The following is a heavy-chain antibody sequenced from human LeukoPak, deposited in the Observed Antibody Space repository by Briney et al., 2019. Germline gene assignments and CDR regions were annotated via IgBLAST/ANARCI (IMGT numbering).Heavy chain of an antibody. D-gene: IGHD3-10*02. Sequence: AGGSLRLSCAASGFTFSIYSINWVRQAPGKGLEWVSYISSSGSTIYYADSVKGRFTISRDNAKNSLYLQMNSLRAEDTAVYYCAELGITMIGGVWGKGTTVTISS. CDR3: AELGITMIGGV. CDR2: ISSSGSTI. CDR1: GFTFSIYS. V-gene: IGHV3-48*04. J-gene: IGHJ6*04.